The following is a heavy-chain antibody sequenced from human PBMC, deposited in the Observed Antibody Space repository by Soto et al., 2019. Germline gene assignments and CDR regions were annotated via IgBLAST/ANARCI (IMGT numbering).Heavy chain of an antibody. D-gene: IGHD2-8*02. CDR1: GFPFVNFA. J-gene: IGHJ4*02. Sequence: GSLRLSCAASGFPFVNFAMSWVRQAPGKGLEWVSSIDRSGDITFYAGSVKDRFSISRDNSRNTLFLLMNNLRADDSAMYYCTKDARAYESTGLSFDDSGQGTLVTVS. CDR3: TKDARAYESTGLSFDD. CDR2: IDRSGDIT. V-gene: IGHV3-23*01.